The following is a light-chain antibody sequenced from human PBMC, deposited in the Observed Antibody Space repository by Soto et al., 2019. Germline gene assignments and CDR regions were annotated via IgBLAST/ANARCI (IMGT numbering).Light chain of an antibody. J-gene: IGKJ4*01. V-gene: IGKV3-15*01. Sequence: EVVMAQSPVTLSVSPGDGAALSCRASQSVGNNLAWYQQKPGQAPRLLVYGASTRATGVPARFSGSGSGTDFTLTISRLEPEDFAVYYCQQYGSSPLTFGGGTKVDIK. CDR1: QSVGNN. CDR3: QQYGSSPLT. CDR2: GAS.